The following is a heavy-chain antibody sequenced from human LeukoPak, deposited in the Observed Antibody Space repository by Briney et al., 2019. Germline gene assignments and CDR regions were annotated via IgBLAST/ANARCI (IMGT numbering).Heavy chain of an antibody. D-gene: IGHD3-3*01. V-gene: IGHV3-23*01. J-gene: IGHJ4*02. CDR1: GFTFSSYA. CDR2: ISGSGGNT. CDR3: ARAPFFLFDY. Sequence: PGGSLRLSCAASGFTFSSYAMSWVRQGPGKGLQWVSAISGSGGNTYYADSVKGRFTISRDNARNSLYLQMNSLRAEDTAVYYCARAPFFLFDYWGQGTLVTVSS.